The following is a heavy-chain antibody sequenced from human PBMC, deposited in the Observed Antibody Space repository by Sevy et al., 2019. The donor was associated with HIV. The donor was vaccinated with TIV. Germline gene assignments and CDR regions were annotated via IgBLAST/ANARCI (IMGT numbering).Heavy chain of an antibody. V-gene: IGHV3-7*01. CDR2: IKGDGSDK. Sequence: GESLKISCAASGFSFSANWMNWVRQAPGKGLEWVANIKGDGSDKHYVDSVEGRFTISRDNAKNVLYLQMNSLSVEDTAVYYCAHETFGRFESWGQGTLVTVSS. D-gene: IGHD3-16*01. J-gene: IGHJ4*02. CDR1: GFSFSANW. CDR3: AHETFGRFES.